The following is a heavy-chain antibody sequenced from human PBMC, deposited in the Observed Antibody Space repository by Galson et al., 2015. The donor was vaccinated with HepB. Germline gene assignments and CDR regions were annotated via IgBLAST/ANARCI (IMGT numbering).Heavy chain of an antibody. CDR1: GFTFSSYW. J-gene: IGHJ4*02. CDR3: AREQQLGGFDY. Sequence: SLRLSCAASGFTFSSYWMHWVRQAPGKGLVWVSRINSDGSSTSYADSVKGRFTISRDNAKNTLYLQMNSLRAEDTAVYYCAREQQLGGFDYWGQGTLVTVSS. V-gene: IGHV3-74*01. CDR2: INSDGSST. D-gene: IGHD6-13*01.